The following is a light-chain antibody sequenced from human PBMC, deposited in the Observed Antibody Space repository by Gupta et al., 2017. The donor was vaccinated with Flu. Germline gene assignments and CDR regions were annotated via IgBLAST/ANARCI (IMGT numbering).Light chain of an antibody. CDR3: VLYMGSGIWV. CDR1: SGSVSTSYY. CDR2: STN. J-gene: IGLJ3*02. V-gene: IGLV8-61*01. Sequence: TVTLTCGLSSGSVSTSYYPSWYQQTPGQAPRTLIYSTNTRSSGVPDRFSGSILGNKAALTITGAQADDESDYYCVLYMGSGIWVFGGGTKLTGL.